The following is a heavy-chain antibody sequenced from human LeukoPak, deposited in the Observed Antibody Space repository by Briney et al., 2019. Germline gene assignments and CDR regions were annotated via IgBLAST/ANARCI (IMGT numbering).Heavy chain of an antibody. CDR3: AKAHNVLRFLEWYPRFDP. V-gene: IGHV3-23*01. J-gene: IGHJ5*02. Sequence: PGGPLRLPCAASGFPFTNYVMSWVRQAPGKGLEWVSAVTGSGCATYYPDSAKGRFTISRDNSKNTLYLQMNSLRAEDTAVYYCAKAHNVLRFLEWYPRFDPWGQGTLVTVSS. CDR1: GFPFTNYV. CDR2: VTGSGCAT. D-gene: IGHD3-3*01.